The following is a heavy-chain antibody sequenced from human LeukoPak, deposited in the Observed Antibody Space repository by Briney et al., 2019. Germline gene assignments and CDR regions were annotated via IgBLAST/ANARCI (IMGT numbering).Heavy chain of an antibody. CDR1: GGSTNDYY. Sequence: SETLSLTCTVSGGSTNDYYWNWIRQPPGKGLEWIGYIYYRGTTNYNPSLNSRVTISLDSSKNQFSLRLNSVTAADTAIYYCARGPPRTGRERYFDYWGQGTLVSVSS. J-gene: IGHJ4*02. CDR2: IYYRGTT. V-gene: IGHV4-59*01. CDR3: ARGPPRTGRERYFDY. D-gene: IGHD1-1*01.